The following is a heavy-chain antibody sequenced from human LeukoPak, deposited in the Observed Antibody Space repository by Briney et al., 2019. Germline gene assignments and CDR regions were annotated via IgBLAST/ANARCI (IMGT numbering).Heavy chain of an antibody. D-gene: IGHD3-9*01. CDR1: GGSFSGYY. CDR3: ARGRALTGYYKEEAPA. Sequence: PSETLSLTCAVYGGSFSGYYWSWIRQPPGKGLEWIGEINHSGSTNYNPSLKSRVTISVDTSKTQFSLKLSSVTAADTAVYYCARGRALTGYYKEEAPAWGQGTLVTVSS. CDR2: INHSGST. V-gene: IGHV4-34*01. J-gene: IGHJ5*02.